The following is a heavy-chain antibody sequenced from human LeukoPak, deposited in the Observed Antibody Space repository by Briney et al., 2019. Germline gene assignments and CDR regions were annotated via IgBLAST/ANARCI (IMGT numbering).Heavy chain of an antibody. CDR2: ISAYNGNT. V-gene: IGHV1-18*01. J-gene: IGHJ5*02. D-gene: IGHD2-15*01. Sequence: ASVKVFCKASGYTFTGYGISWVRQAPGQGLEWMGWISAYNGNTNYAQKLQGRVTMTTDTSTSTAYMELRSLRSDDTAVYYCARSSLYCSGGSCYPNWFDPWGQGTLVTVSS. CDR1: GYTFTGYG. CDR3: ARSSLYCSGGSCYPNWFDP.